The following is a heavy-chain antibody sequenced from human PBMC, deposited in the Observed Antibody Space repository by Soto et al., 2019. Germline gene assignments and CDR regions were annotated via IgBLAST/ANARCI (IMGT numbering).Heavy chain of an antibody. D-gene: IGHD3-10*01. Sequence: QVQLVQSGAEVKKPGASVKVSCKASGYTFTSYGISWVRQAPGQGLEWMGWISAYNGNTNYAQKLQGRVTMTTDTSTSTAYMELRSLRSDDTAVYYCARVRITRVRGGLYYYYGMDFWGQGTTVTVSS. CDR3: ARVRITRVRGGLYYYYGMDF. CDR2: ISAYNGNT. V-gene: IGHV1-18*01. J-gene: IGHJ6*02. CDR1: GYTFTSYG.